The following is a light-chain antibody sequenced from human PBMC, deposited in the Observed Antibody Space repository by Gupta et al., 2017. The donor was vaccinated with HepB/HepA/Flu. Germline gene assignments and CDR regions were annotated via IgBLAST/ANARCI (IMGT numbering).Light chain of an antibody. J-gene: IGLJ2*01. Sequence: HSVLTQSTSISGTPGQRVTISCSRSSSNVGSNNVNWYQQLPGTAPKLLIYYNDERPSGVPDRISGSKSGTSASLAISGLQSEDEADYYGAAWDTSLNAVVFGGGTKLTVL. V-gene: IGLV1-44*01. CDR2: YND. CDR3: AAWDTSLNAVV. CDR1: SSNVGSNN.